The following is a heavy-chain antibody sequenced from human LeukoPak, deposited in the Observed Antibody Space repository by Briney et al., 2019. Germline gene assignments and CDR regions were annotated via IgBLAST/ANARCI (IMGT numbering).Heavy chain of an antibody. J-gene: IGHJ3*02. CDR2: INNDGSNT. Sequence: GGSLRLSCAASGFTFSRYWMHWVRQAPGKGLVWVSRINNDGSNTYCADSVKGRFTISRDNAKNTLYLQMDGLRAEDTALYYCARYGTDPFDIWGQGTLVTVSS. V-gene: IGHV3-74*01. CDR3: ARYGTDPFDI. CDR1: GFTFSRYW. D-gene: IGHD4-17*01.